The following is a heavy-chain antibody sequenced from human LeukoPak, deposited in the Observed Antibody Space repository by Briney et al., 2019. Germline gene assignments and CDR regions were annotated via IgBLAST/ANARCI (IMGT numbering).Heavy chain of an antibody. CDR3: ARDPEYQLLSYYFDY. CDR1: GFTFSSYA. Sequence: GGSLRLSCAASGFTFSSYAMHWVRQAPGKGLDWVAVISYDGSNKYYADSVKGRFTISRDNSKNTLYLQMNSLRAEDTAVYYCARDPEYQLLSYYFDYWGQGTLVTVSS. V-gene: IGHV3-30-3*01. J-gene: IGHJ4*02. D-gene: IGHD2-2*01. CDR2: ISYDGSNK.